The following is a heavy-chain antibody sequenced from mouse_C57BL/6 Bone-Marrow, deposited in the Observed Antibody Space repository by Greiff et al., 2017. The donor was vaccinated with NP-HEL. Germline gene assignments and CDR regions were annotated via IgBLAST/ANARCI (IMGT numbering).Heavy chain of an antibody. CDR2: INPSSGYT. D-gene: IGHD2-3*01. V-gene: IGHV1-7*01. CDR3: ARSVYDSYYKAY. CDR1: GYTFTSYW. Sequence: VQLQQSGAELAKPGASVKLSCKASGYTFTSYWMRWVNQRPGQGLEWIGYINPSSGYTKYNQKFNVKATFTADKSSSTAYMQLRSLTYEDSAVYYCARSVYDSYYKAYWGQGTLVTVSA. J-gene: IGHJ3*01.